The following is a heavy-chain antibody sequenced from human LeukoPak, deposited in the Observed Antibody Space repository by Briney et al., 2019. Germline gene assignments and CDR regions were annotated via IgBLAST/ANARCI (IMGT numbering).Heavy chain of an antibody. J-gene: IGHJ4*02. CDR2: IYYSGST. CDR1: GGSISSSSYY. D-gene: IGHD3-3*01. Sequence: SETLSLTCTVSGGSISSSSYYWGWVRQPPGKGLELIGSIYYSGSTYYNPSLKSRVTISVDTSKNQFSLKLSSVTAADTAVYYCASLVYDFWSGYLGHYFDYWGQGTLVTVSS. CDR3: ASLVYDFWSGYLGHYFDY. V-gene: IGHV4-39*01.